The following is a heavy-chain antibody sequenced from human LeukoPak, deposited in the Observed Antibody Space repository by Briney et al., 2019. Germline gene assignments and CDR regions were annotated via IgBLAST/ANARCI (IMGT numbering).Heavy chain of an antibody. J-gene: IGHJ4*02. D-gene: IGHD3-3*01. CDR3: AKDPREYYDFWSGSYFDY. CDR2: IWYDGSNK. Sequence: GGSLRLSCAASGFTFSSYGMHWVRQAPGKGLEWVAVIWYDGSNKYYADSVKGRFTISRDNSKNTLYLQMNSLRAEDTAVYYCAKDPREYYDFWSGSYFDYWGQGTLVTVSS. CDR1: GFTFSSYG. V-gene: IGHV3-30*02.